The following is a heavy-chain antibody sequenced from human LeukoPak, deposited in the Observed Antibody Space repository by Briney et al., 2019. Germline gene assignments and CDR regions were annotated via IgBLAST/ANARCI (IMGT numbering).Heavy chain of an antibody. Sequence: SETLSLTCAVFGGSFSGYYWSWIRQPPGKGLEWIGEINHSGFTNYNPSLKSRVTLSIDTSKNQFSLKLNSVTAADTAVYYCARGDFWSGYPPDYWGQGTMVTVSS. J-gene: IGHJ4*02. CDR1: GGSFSGYY. CDR2: INHSGFT. V-gene: IGHV4-34*01. D-gene: IGHD3-3*01. CDR3: ARGDFWSGYPPDY.